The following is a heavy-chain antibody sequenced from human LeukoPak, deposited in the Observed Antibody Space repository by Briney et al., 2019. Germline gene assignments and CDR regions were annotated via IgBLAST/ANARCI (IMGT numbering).Heavy chain of an antibody. CDR1: GFAFDVFA. Sequence: GGSLRLSCEAPGFAFDVFALHWVRQAPGKGLEWFSVISWAGDDTHYADSVKGRFTISRDNSNNSLYLQMNSLRAEDTALYYCAKGGYCSSTSCYSSIEYWGQGTLVTVSS. V-gene: IGHV3-43D*03. J-gene: IGHJ4*02. CDR3: AKGGYCSSTSCYSSIEY. CDR2: ISWAGDDT. D-gene: IGHD2-2*01.